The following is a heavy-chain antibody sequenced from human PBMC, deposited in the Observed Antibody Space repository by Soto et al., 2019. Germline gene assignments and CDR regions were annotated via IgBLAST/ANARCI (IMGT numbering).Heavy chain of an antibody. J-gene: IGHJ3*02. CDR2: INHSGST. CDR1: GGSFSGNY. D-gene: IGHD2-2*01. V-gene: IGHV4-34*01. Sequence: QVQLQQWGAGLVKPSATLSLTCAVYGGSFSGNYWSWIRQPPGKGLEWIGEINHSGSTNFNPSLKSQVTISVDTSKDQLSRRLSSVTAADTIVYYCARNPPRAGAITSQWHRNYNTRYQLPPGGAFDIWGQWTMVTVSS. CDR3: ARNPPRAGAITSQWHRNYNTRYQLPPGGAFDI.